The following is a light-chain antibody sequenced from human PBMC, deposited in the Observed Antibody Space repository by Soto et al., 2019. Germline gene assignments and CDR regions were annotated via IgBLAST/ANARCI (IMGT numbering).Light chain of an antibody. CDR2: DAS. CDR3: QQRLNWPPN. J-gene: IGKJ1*01. V-gene: IGKV3-11*01. CDR1: QSVTNY. Sequence: EIFLTQSPDTLSLSPGERATLSCRATQSVTNYIAWYQQRPGQAPRLLIYDASNRASGVPAKFSGSGSGTDFTLTISDLEPADLGLYYCQQRLNWPPNFGQGTKVEIK.